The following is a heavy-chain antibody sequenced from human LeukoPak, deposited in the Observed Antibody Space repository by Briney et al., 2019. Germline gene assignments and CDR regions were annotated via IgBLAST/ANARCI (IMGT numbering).Heavy chain of an antibody. J-gene: IGHJ6*03. D-gene: IGHD3-9*01. CDR3: ARTLQDYDILTGYQLQYYYYYMDV. Sequence: PSETLSLTCTVSGGSISSYYWSWIRQPPGKGLEWIGNIYYSGSTNYNPSLKSRVTISVDTSKNQFSLKLSSVTAAGTAVYYCARTLQDYDILTGYQLQYYYYYMDVWGKGTTVTISS. V-gene: IGHV4-59*01. CDR2: IYYSGST. CDR1: GGSISSYY.